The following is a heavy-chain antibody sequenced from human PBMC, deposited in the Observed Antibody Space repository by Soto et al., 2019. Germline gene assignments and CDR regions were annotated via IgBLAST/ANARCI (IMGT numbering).Heavy chain of an antibody. V-gene: IGHV3-23*01. J-gene: IGHJ3*01. D-gene: IGHD3-22*01. CDR1: GFTFSSYA. CDR2: ISGSGTGI. CDR3: AKVSYDVSSGDGYDFGAVDF. Sequence: GGSLRLSCAASGFTFSSYAMRWVRQAPGKGLEWVSAISGSGTGIYYADSVKGRFTISRDNSKNTLYLQMNSLRAEDTAVYYCAKVSYDVSSGDGYDFGAVDFWGQGTMVTVSS.